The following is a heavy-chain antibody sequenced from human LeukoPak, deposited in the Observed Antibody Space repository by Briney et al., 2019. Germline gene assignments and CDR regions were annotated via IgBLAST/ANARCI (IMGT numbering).Heavy chain of an antibody. CDR1: GGSISSYY. V-gene: IGHV4-59*01. J-gene: IGHJ4*02. D-gene: IGHD3-3*01. CDR3: ARVFSYDFWSGLGTDY. Sequence: SETLSLTCTVSGGSISSYYWSWIRQPPGKGLEWIGYIYYSGSTNYNPSLKSRVTISVDTSKNQFSLKLSSVTAADTAVYYCARVFSYDFWSGLGTDYWGQGTLVTVSS. CDR2: IYYSGST.